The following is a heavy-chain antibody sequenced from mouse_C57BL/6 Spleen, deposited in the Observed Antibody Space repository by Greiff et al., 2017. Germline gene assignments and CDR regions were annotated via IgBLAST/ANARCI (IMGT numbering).Heavy chain of an antibody. CDR3: AREGLRERNYFDY. D-gene: IGHD3-3*01. V-gene: IGHV1-81*01. Sequence: QVQLQQSGAELARPGASVKLSCKASGYTFTSYGISWVKQRTGQGLEWIGEIYPRSGNTYYNEKFKGKATLTADKSSSTAYMELRSLTSEDSAVYFCAREGLRERNYFDYWGQGTTLTVSS. CDR2: IYPRSGNT. CDR1: GYTFTSYG. J-gene: IGHJ2*01.